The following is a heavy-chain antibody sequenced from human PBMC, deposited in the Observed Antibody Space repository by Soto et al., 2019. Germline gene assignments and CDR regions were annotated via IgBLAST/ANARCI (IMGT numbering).Heavy chain of an antibody. D-gene: IGHD3-22*01. CDR1: GGSFSGYY. CDR3: ARGKIYYRHNWFDP. V-gene: IGHV4-34*01. CDR2: INHSGST. J-gene: IGHJ5*02. Sequence: PSETLSLTCAVYGGSFSGYYWSWIRQPPGKGLGWIGEINHSGSTNYNPSLKSRVTISVDTSKNQFSLKLSSVTAADTAVYYCARGKIYYRHNWFDPWGQGTLVTVSS.